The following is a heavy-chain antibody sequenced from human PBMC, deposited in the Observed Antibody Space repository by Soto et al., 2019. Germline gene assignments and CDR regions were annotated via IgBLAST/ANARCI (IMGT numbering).Heavy chain of an antibody. CDR3: AKDRPQIWFGEEGFDY. J-gene: IGHJ4*02. D-gene: IGHD3-10*01. Sequence: EVQLLESGGGLVQPGGSLRLSCAASGFTFDNYAMSWVRQAPGKGLEWVSAISGSGAGTYYADSVKGRFTISRDNSENTLYLQMNSLRAEDTAVYCCAKDRPQIWFGEEGFDYWGQGTLVTVSS. V-gene: IGHV3-23*01. CDR1: GFTFDNYA. CDR2: ISGSGAGT.